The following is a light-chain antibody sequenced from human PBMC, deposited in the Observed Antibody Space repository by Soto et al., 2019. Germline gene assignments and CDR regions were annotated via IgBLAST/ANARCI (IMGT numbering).Light chain of an antibody. V-gene: IGKV3-15*01. CDR1: HSVRSS. Sequence: EIVMTQVPATLSVAPWERAALSCRASHSVRSSLAWYQQKPGQAPRLLIHGASTRATGIPGRFSGSGSGTEFTLIISSLQSEDFAVYYCQQYNEWPETFGHGTKVDIK. CDR3: QQYNEWPET. CDR2: GAS. J-gene: IGKJ1*01.